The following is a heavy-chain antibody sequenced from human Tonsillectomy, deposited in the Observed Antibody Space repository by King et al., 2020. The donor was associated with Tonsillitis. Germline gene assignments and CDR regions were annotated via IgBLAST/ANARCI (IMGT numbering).Heavy chain of an antibody. CDR3: TSGDDCSGGSCHYYGFDV. D-gene: IGHD2-15*01. CDR2: ISYDGSNK. J-gene: IGHJ6*02. V-gene: IGHV3-33*05. Sequence: QVQLVESGGGVVQPGRSLRLSCAASGFTFSNYDMHWVRQAPGKGLEWVAVISYDGSNKYYAESVKERFTISRDNSKNTLFLQMNSLRVEETAVYYCTSGDDCSGGSCHYYGFDVWGQGTTVTVSS. CDR1: GFTFSNYD.